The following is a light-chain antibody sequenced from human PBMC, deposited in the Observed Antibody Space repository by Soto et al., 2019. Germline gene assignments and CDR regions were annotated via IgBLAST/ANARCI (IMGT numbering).Light chain of an antibody. Sequence: IVLTQSPATLSVSPGGRATLSCRASQSVSSSYLAWYQQKPGQSPRLLIYGASRRATGIPDRFSGSGSGTDFTLTISRLEPEDFAVYYCQQYDASLWTLGQGTKADIK. CDR2: GAS. CDR1: QSVSSSY. V-gene: IGKV3-20*01. J-gene: IGKJ1*01. CDR3: QQYDASLWT.